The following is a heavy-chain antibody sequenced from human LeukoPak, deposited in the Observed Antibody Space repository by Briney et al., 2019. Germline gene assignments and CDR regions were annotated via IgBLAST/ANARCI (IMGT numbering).Heavy chain of an antibody. J-gene: IGHJ4*02. CDR2: ISYDGSNK. CDR1: GFTFSSYA. V-gene: IGHV3-30-3*01. D-gene: IGHD6-19*01. Sequence: PGGSLRLSCAASGFTFSSYAMHWVRQAPGKGLEWVAVISYDGSNKYYADSVKGRFTISRDNAKNSLYLQMNSLRAEDTALYHCARWSFITVAATENYWGQGTLVTVSS. CDR3: ARWSFITVAATENY.